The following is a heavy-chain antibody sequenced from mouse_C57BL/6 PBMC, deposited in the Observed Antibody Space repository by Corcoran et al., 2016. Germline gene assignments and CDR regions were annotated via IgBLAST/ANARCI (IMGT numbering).Heavy chain of an antibody. J-gene: IGHJ2*01. D-gene: IGHD1-1*01. V-gene: IGHV1-81*01. CDR2: IYPRSGNT. Sequence: QVQLQQSGAELARPGASVKLSCKASGYTFTSYGISWVKQRTGQGLEWIGEIYPRSGNTYYNEKFKGKATLTADKSSSTAYMELRSLTSEDSAVYFCARSGYYGSSYHYFDYWGQGTTLTVSS. CDR1: GYTFTSYG. CDR3: ARSGYYGSSYHYFDY.